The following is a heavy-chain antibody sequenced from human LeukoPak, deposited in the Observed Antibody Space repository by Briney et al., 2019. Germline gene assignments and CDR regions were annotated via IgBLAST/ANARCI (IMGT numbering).Heavy chain of an antibody. V-gene: IGHV3-11*01. CDR3: ARDQAYYDFWSGYSTPPRTNFDY. J-gene: IGHJ4*02. D-gene: IGHD3-3*01. CDR1: GFTFSDYY. CDR2: ISSSGSTI. Sequence: GGSLRLSRAASGFTFSDYYMSWIRQAPGKGLEWVSYISSSGSTIYYADSVKGRFTISRDNAKNSLYLQMNSLRAEDTAVYYCARDQAYYDFWSGYSTPPRTNFDYWGQGTLVTVSS.